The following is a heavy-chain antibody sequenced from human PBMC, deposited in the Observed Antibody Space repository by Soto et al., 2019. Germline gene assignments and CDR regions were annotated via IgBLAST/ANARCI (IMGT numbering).Heavy chain of an antibody. D-gene: IGHD2-15*01. CDR2: ILPIMGSA. CDR3: ARIPRYSYPTSDPLDN. V-gene: IGHV1-69*08. Sequence: SVKVSCKASGGTFNTYTFSWVRQAPGQGLEWMGSILPIMGSANYAHDFRGRLSITADPSTTTAYMELTSLTSHDTAIYYCARIPRYSYPTSDPLDNWGQGTLVTVSS. CDR1: GGTFNTYT. J-gene: IGHJ4*02.